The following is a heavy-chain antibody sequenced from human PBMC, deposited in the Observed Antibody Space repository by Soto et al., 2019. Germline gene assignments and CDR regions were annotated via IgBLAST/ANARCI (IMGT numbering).Heavy chain of an antibody. CDR3: ASGWIQLWSGYYYGMDV. J-gene: IGHJ6*01. CDR2: INHSGST. Sequence: ASETLSLTCAVYGGSFSGYYWSWIRQPPGKGLEWIGEINHSGSTNYNPSLKSRVTISVDTSKNQFSLKLSSVTAADTAVYYCASGWIQLWSGYYYGMDVWGQGTTVTVSS. D-gene: IGHD5-18*01. V-gene: IGHV4-34*01. CDR1: GGSFSGYY.